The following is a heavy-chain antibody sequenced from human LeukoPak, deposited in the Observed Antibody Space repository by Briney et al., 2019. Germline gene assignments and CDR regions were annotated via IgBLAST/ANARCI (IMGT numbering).Heavy chain of an antibody. D-gene: IGHD6-13*01. CDR1: GFTFSSYG. CDR3: AVLGGIAAAGTRVRIFDY. J-gene: IGHJ4*02. CDR2: ISYDGSNK. Sequence: PGGSLRLSCADSGFTFSSYGMHWVRQAPGKGLEWVAVISYDGSNKYYADSVKGRFTISRDNSKNTLYLQMNSLRAEDTAVYYCAVLGGIAAAGTRVRIFDYWGQGTLVTVSS. V-gene: IGHV3-30*03.